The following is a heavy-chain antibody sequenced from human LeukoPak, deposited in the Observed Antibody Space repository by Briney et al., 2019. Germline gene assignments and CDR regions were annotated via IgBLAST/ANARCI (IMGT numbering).Heavy chain of an antibody. D-gene: IGHD3-10*01. J-gene: IGHJ5*02. CDR3: VRGVIGDWFDP. V-gene: IGHV4-30-2*01. CDR1: GGSISSGGYS. Sequence: PSQTLSLTCTVSGGSISSGGYSWGWIRQPPGKGLEWIGYIYYSGSTYYNPSLKSRVTISVDRSKNQFSLKLSSVTAADTAVYYCVRGVIGDWFDPWGQGTLVTVP. CDR2: IYYSGST.